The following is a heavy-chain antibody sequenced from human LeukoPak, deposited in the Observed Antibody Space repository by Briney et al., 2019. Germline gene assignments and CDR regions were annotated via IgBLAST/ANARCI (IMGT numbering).Heavy chain of an antibody. J-gene: IGHJ4*02. CDR3: AKGRGRSMAGTSFDY. Sequence: SGGSLRLSCAASGFAFDENGMHWFRQRPGKGLEWVAGISWNSGSIAYADPVKGRFTISRDNAKNSLHLQLNSLRPDDTALYHCAKGRGRSMAGTSFDYWGQGTLVTVSS. CDR1: GFAFDENG. CDR2: ISWNSGSI. D-gene: IGHD1-1*01. V-gene: IGHV3-9*01.